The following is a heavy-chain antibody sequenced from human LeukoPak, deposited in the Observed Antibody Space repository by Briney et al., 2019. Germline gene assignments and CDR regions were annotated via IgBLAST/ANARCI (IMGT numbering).Heavy chain of an antibody. CDR2: KNQDGSEE. Sequence: GGSLRLSCAASGFTFSSYGMSWVRQAPGKGLEWVANKNQDGSEEYYVDSVKGRFTISRDNAKNSLYLQMNSLRAEDTAVYYCARERYGLRGYYYMDVWGKGTTVTISS. CDR3: ARERYGLRGYYYMDV. CDR1: GFTFSSYG. J-gene: IGHJ6*03. V-gene: IGHV3-7*01. D-gene: IGHD5-18*01.